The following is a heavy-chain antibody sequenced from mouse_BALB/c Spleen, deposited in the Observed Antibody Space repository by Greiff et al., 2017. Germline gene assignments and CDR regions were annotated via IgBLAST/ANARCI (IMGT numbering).Heavy chain of an antibody. Sequence: EVKVVESGGGLVQPGGSLRLSCATSGFTFTDYYMSWVRQPPGKALEWLGFIRNKANGYTTEYSASVTGRFTISRDNSQSILYLQMNTLRAEDSATYYCARKSIRSYYYAMDYWGQGTSVTVSA. V-gene: IGHV7-3*02. CDR1: GFTFTDYY. CDR2: IRNKANGYTT. J-gene: IGHJ4*01. CDR3: ARKSIRSYYYAMDY.